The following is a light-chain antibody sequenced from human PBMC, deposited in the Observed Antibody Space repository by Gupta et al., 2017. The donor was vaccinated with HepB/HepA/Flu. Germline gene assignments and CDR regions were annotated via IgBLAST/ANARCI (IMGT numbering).Light chain of an antibody. V-gene: IGLV3-1*01. CDR2: QDS. Sequence: YELTQPPSVSVSPGQTASITCSGDKLGDKYVCWYQQKPGQSHMLVIYQDSKRSSGVPERFSGSNSGNTATLTISVTKDMDEDDYYCQAGDSDDEVFGGGTTLTVL. CDR1: KLGDKY. CDR3: QAGDSDDEV. J-gene: IGLJ3*02.